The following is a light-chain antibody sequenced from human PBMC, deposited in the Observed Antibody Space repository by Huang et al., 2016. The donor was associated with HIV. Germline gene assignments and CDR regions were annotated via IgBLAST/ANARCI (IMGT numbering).Light chain of an antibody. CDR3: QQTYTTPLT. J-gene: IGKJ4*01. V-gene: IGKV1-39*01. CDR1: QSISSA. CDR2: AAS. Sequence: DIQMTQSPSSLSASVGDRVTITCLASQSISSAVVWYQQKPGKAPKFQIYAASTLQSGVPSRFSGSGSGTDFTLTINSLQPEEFATYYCQQTYTTPLTFGGGTRVEIK.